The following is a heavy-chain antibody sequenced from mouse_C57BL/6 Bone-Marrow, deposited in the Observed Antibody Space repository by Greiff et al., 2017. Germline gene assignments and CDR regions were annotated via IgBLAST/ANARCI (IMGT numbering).Heavy chain of an antibody. Sequence: QVQLQQSGAELVRPGTSVKMSCKASGYTFTNYWIGWAKQRPGHGLEWIGDIYPGGGYTNYNEKFKGKATLTADKSSSTAYMQFSSLTSEDSAIYYCARSGLRQTEYYFDYWGQGTTLTVSS. V-gene: IGHV1-63*01. CDR1: GYTFTNYW. CDR3: ARSGLRQTEYYFDY. J-gene: IGHJ2*01. CDR2: IYPGGGYT. D-gene: IGHD2-4*01.